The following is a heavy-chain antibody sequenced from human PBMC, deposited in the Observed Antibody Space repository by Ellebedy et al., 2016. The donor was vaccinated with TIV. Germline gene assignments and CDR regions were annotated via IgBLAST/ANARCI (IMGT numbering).Heavy chain of an antibody. CDR2: ISGSGGST. J-gene: IGHJ4*02. CDR1: GFTFSSYA. V-gene: IGHV3-23*01. Sequence: GESLKISXAGSGFTFSSYAMSWVRQAPGKGLEWVSAISGSGGSTYYADSVKGRFTISRDNSKNTLYLQMNSLRAEDTAVYYCAKDYVHHFDYWGQGTLVTVSS. D-gene: IGHD3-16*01. CDR3: AKDYVHHFDY.